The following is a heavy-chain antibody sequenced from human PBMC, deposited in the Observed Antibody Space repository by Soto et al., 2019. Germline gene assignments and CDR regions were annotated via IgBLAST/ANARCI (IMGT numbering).Heavy chain of an antibody. CDR1: GGTFSSYT. J-gene: IGHJ4*02. Sequence: SVKVSCKAPGGTFSSYTISWVRQAPGQGLEWMGRIIPILGIANYAQKFQGRVTITADKSMSTAYMELSSLRSEDTAVYYCYVLLVYATFDYWGQGTLVTVSS. V-gene: IGHV1-69*02. CDR3: YVLLVYATFDY. CDR2: IIPILGIA. D-gene: IGHD2-8*01.